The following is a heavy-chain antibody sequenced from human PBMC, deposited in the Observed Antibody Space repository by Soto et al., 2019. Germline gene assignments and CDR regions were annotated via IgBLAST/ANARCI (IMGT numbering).Heavy chain of an antibody. D-gene: IGHD6-19*01. Sequence: EVQLVESGGGLVQPGRSLRLSCAASGFTFDDYAMHWVRQAPGKGLEWVSGISWNSGSIGYADSVKGRFTIYRDNAKNTLYLKMNSLRAEDTAMYYCANEYRGLAGGWYRNVVYYTYLDVWGKGTPVTVSS. CDR2: ISWNSGSI. CDR1: GFTFDDYA. V-gene: IGHV3-9*01. J-gene: IGHJ6*03. CDR3: ANEYRGLAGGWYRNVVYYTYLDV.